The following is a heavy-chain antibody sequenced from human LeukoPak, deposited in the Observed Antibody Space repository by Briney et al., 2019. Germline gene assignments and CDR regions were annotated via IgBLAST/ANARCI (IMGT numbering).Heavy chain of an antibody. CDR3: AKDRRRDDVLTGSFSD. V-gene: IGHV3-48*01. CDR2: IDSGRGSST. CDR1: GFTFRSYE. Sequence: GGSLRLSCAASGFTFRSYEMNWVRQAPGKGLEWVSYIDSGRGSSTNYADSVKGRFTISRDNSRNTMYLQMNSLRAEDTAVYYCAKDRRRDDVLTGSFSDWGQGTLVTVSS. D-gene: IGHD3-9*01. J-gene: IGHJ4*02.